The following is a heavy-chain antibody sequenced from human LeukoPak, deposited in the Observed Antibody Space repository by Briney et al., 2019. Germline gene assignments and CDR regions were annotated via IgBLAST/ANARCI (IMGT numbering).Heavy chain of an antibody. D-gene: IGHD3-10*02. CDR3: ARAYGYMFGELVDY. CDR2: ISSSSSYI. Sequence: GGSPRLSCAASGFTFSSYSMNWVRQAPGKGLEWVSSISSSSSYIYYADSVKGRFTISRDNAKNSLYLQMNSLRAEDTAVYYCARAYGYMFGELVDYWGQGTLVTVSS. CDR1: GFTFSSYS. V-gene: IGHV3-21*01. J-gene: IGHJ4*02.